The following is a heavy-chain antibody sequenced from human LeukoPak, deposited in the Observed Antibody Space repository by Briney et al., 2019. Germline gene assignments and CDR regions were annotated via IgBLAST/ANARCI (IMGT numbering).Heavy chain of an antibody. Sequence: GGSLRLSCAASGFTFSTYEMHWVRQTPGKGLEWISYITSSATTMYYADSVKGRFTISRDNTKNSLYLQVNSLRAEDTAVYYCARGGGTTYYYGSGTYYYDYWGQGTLVTVSS. CDR1: GFTFSTYE. CDR3: ARGGGTTYYYGSGTYYYDY. J-gene: IGHJ4*02. CDR2: ITSSATTM. V-gene: IGHV3-48*03. D-gene: IGHD3-10*01.